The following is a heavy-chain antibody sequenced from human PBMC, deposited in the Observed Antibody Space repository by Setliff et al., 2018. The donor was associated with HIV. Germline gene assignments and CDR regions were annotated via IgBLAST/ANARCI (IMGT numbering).Heavy chain of an antibody. CDR3: ARAPPSGKARPYYFDY. CDR2: ITPFGGST. Sequence: GASVKVSCKSSGGTFSSYGVTWVRQAPGEGLEWIGIITPFGGSTYYAQKFQGRITLTMDTSTSTFYMELSSLRFEDTAVYYCARAPPSGKARPYYFDYWGQGTLVTVSS. D-gene: IGHD6-13*01. J-gene: IGHJ4*02. CDR1: GGTFSSYG. V-gene: IGHV1-46*01.